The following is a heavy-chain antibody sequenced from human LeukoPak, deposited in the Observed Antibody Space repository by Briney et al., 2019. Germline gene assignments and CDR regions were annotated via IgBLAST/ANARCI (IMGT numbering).Heavy chain of an antibody. CDR2: INPNSGGT. CDR1: GYTFTGYY. Sequence: WASVKVSCKASGYTFTGYYMHWVRQAPGQGLEWMGWINPNSGGTNYAQKFQGRVTMTRDTSISTAYMELSRLRSDDTAVYYCARGVSGGSCYDYCYYYYYMDVWGKGTTVTISS. J-gene: IGHJ6*03. V-gene: IGHV1-2*02. D-gene: IGHD2-15*01. CDR3: ARGVSGGSCYDYCYYYYYMDV.